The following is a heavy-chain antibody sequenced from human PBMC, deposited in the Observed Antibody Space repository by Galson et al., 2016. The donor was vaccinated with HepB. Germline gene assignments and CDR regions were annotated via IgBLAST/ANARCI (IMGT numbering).Heavy chain of an antibody. CDR3: AKEISVAGVNGLPSDY. CDR2: ISASGAGT. Sequence: WVRQAPEKGLEWVSGISASGAGTYYADSVKGRFTISRDNFKNTLYLQMNSLRAEDTAVYYCAKEISVAGVNGLPSDYWGQGTLVTVSS. D-gene: IGHD6-19*01. J-gene: IGHJ4*02. V-gene: IGHV3-23*01.